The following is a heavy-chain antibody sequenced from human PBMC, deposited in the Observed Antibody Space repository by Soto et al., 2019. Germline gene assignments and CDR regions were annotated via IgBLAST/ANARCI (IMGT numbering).Heavy chain of an antibody. Sequence: PGGSLRLSCAASGFTFTDYAMTWVRQAPGKGLEWVSSISGSASSTFYAGSVRGRFSISRDNSRNTVSLQMNSLRAEDTAVYYCAKASPTISTDYWGQGAEVTVSS. V-gene: IGHV3-23*01. CDR3: AKASPTISTDY. CDR1: GFTFTDYA. D-gene: IGHD5-12*01. J-gene: IGHJ4*02. CDR2: ISGSASST.